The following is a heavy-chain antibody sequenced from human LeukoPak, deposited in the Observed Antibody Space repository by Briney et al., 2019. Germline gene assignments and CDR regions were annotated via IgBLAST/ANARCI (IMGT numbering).Heavy chain of an antibody. D-gene: IGHD4-11*01. V-gene: IGHV3-20*04. J-gene: IGHJ6*03. Sequence: PGGSLRLSCAASGFTFHDYGMSWVRQAPGKGLEWVSGINWNGGNTGYVDSVKGRFTISRDNAKNSLYLQMNSLRVEDTALYYCARALSNYVDYYYYYYMDVWGKGTTVTVSS. CDR1: GFTFHDYG. CDR2: INWNGGNT. CDR3: ARALSNYVDYYYYYYMDV.